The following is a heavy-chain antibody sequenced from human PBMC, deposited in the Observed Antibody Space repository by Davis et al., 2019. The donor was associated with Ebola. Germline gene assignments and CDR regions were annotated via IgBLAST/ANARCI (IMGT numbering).Heavy chain of an antibody. CDR1: GFTFSSYG. Sequence: GESLKISCAASGFTFSSYGMHWVRQAPGKGLEWVAVISYDGSNKYYADSVKGRFTISRDNSKNTLYLQLNSLRAEDTAVYYCARGRSIVLLNGYWGQGTLVTVSS. J-gene: IGHJ4*02. CDR2: ISYDGSNK. V-gene: IGHV3-30*03. D-gene: IGHD2/OR15-2a*01. CDR3: ARGRSIVLLNGY.